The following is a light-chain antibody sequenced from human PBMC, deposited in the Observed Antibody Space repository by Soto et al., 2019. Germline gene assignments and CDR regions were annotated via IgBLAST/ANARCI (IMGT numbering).Light chain of an antibody. CDR1: QSISSY. CDR2: AAS. Sequence: DIQITQSPSSLSASVGDRVTLTCVASQSISSYLNWYQQKPGKAPKLLIYAASSLQSGVPSRFSGSGSGTDFTLTISSLQPEDFATYYCQQSYSTPITFGQGTRLEIK. CDR3: QQSYSTPIT. J-gene: IGKJ5*01. V-gene: IGKV1-39*01.